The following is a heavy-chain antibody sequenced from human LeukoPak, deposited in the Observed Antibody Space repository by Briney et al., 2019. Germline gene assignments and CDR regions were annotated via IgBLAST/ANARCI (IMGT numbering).Heavy chain of an antibody. J-gene: IGHJ5*01. CDR2: VYNSGGT. Sequence: PSETLSLTCTVPGGSISSSNSYWGWIRQPPGKGLEWIGGVYNSGGTPYNPSLKSRVIISKDTSKDQVSLRLSSVTVADTAVYYCARHRVVGTTRGRGFDSWGQGTLVIVSS. CDR3: ARHRVVGTTRGRGFDS. V-gene: IGHV4-39*01. D-gene: IGHD1-26*01. CDR1: GGSISSSNSY.